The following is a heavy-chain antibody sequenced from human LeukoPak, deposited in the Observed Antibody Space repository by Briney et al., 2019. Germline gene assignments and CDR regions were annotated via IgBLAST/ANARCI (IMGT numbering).Heavy chain of an antibody. J-gene: IGHJ5*01. D-gene: IGHD1-26*01. V-gene: IGHV3-23*01. CDR3: ARVGGNYHAGWFDS. CDR1: GFTLSNYA. CDR2: VSGGGRST. Sequence: GGPLRLPCAPSGFTLSNYAMSWARRVPGKGLEWVSPVSGGGRSTYYTDSVKGRFTISRDNSKNTLYLQMNSLRAEDTAVYYCARVGGNYHAGWFDSWGQGTLVTVSS.